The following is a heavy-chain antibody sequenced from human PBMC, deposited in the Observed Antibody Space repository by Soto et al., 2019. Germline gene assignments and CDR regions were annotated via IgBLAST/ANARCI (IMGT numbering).Heavy chain of an antibody. CDR1: GGTFSSYA. Sequence: ASVKVSCKASGGTFSSYAISWVRQAPGQGLEWMGGIIPIFGTANYAQKFQGRVTITADESTSTAYMELSSLRSEDTAVYYCARGITMIVVVITTDDYYYGMDVWGQGTTVTVS. CDR3: ARGITMIVVVITTDDYYYGMDV. V-gene: IGHV1-69*13. CDR2: IIPIFGTA. J-gene: IGHJ6*02. D-gene: IGHD3-22*01.